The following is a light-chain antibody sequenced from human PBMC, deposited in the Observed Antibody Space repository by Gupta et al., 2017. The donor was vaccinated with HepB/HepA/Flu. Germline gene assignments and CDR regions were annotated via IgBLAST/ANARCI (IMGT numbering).Light chain of an antibody. J-gene: IGLJ2*01. CDR3: QSADRSGTSV. Sequence: SYELTQPPSVSVSPGQTARITCSGDALPKQYAYWYQQKPGQAPVLVRDKDSERHSGIPERCDGSSSGTKAMLNIRGVQAEDDSSEDCQSADRSGTSVFGGGTKLTVL. CDR1: ALPKQY. V-gene: IGLV3-25*03. CDR2: KDS.